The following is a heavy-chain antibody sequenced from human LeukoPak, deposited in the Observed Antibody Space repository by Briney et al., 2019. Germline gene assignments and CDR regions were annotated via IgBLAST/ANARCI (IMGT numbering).Heavy chain of an antibody. CDR1: GGSFSGYY. D-gene: IGHD6-13*01. CDR2: INHSGST. V-gene: IGHV4-34*01. J-gene: IGHJ4*02. Sequence: SETLSLTCAVYGGSFSGYYWSWIRQPPGKGLEWIGEINHSGSTNYNPSLKSRVTISVDTSKNQFSLKLSSVTAADTAVYYCARLSGSSWNFDYWGQGTLVTVSS. CDR3: ARLSGSSWNFDY.